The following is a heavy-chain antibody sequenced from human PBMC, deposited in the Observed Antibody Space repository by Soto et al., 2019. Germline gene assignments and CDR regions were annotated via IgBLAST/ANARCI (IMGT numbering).Heavy chain of an antibody. CDR3: ARNVRYSSRWYGSAPGGDYFDY. Sequence: QLQLQESGPGLVKPSETLSLTCTVSGGSISSSSYYWGWIRQPPGKGLEWIGSIYYSGSTYYNPSLKSRFPISVDTSKNQCSLKLSSVTAADTAVYYCARNVRYSSRWYGSAPGGDYFDYWGQGTLVTVSS. J-gene: IGHJ4*02. D-gene: IGHD6-13*01. CDR1: GGSISSSSYY. V-gene: IGHV4-39*01. CDR2: IYYSGST.